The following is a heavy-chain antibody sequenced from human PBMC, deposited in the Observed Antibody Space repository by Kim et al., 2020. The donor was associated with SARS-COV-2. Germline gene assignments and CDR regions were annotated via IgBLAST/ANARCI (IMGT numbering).Heavy chain of an antibody. V-gene: IGHV3-74*01. Sequence: GGSLRLSCAASGFTFSSYWMHWARQAPGKGLVWVSRTNSDGSSTSYADSVKGRFTISRDNAKNTLYLQMNSLSAEDTAVYYCARAEDYYGSGSYYWGPGSYYYGMDVWGQGATVTVS. CDR1: GFTFSSYW. CDR2: TNSDGSST. CDR3: ARAEDYYGSGSYYWGPGSYYYGMDV. D-gene: IGHD3-10*01. J-gene: IGHJ6*02.